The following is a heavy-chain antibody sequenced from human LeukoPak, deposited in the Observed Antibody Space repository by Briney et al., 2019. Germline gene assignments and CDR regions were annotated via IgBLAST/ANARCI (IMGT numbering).Heavy chain of an antibody. V-gene: IGHV1-18*01. J-gene: IGHJ4*02. D-gene: IGHD3-22*01. Sequence: ASVKVSCKASGYTFTSYGISWVRQAPGQGLEWVGWISAYNGNTNYAQKLQGRVTMTTDTSTSTAYMELRSLRSDDTAVYYCAREYYYDSSGYYPYWGQGTLVTVSS. CDR2: ISAYNGNT. CDR1: GYTFTSYG. CDR3: AREYYYDSSGYYPY.